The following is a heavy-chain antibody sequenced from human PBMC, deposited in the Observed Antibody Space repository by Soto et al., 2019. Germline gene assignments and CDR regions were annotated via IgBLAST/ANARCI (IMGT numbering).Heavy chain of an antibody. V-gene: IGHV3-30*18. D-gene: IGHD6-6*01. J-gene: IGHJ4*02. CDR1: GFTLSGVD. CDR2: MSYDGRNQ. Sequence: QVQLVESGGGVVQPGTSLRLSCSASGFTLSGVDMHWVRQAPGKGLEWVAVMSYDGRNQYYADSVKGRFTVSGDSSKSTLYLQMNSLRTEDAAAYYCAKGGWYTSSSRSDCWGQGTLVTVSS. CDR3: AKGGWYTSSSRSDC.